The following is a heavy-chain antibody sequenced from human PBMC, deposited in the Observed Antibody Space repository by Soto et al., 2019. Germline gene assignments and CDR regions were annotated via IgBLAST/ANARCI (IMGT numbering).Heavy chain of an antibody. CDR2: IISSSSYI. Sequence: PGGSLRLSCAASGFTFSSYSMNWVRQAPGKGLEWVSSIISSSSYIYYADSVKGRFTISRDNAKNSLYLQMNSLRAEDTAVYYWACLAAAGTGSRGNYYYCMEVWGKGTTVTVSS. CDR1: GFTFSSYS. D-gene: IGHD6-13*01. J-gene: IGHJ6*03. V-gene: IGHV3-21*01. CDR3: ACLAAAGTGSRGNYYYCMEV.